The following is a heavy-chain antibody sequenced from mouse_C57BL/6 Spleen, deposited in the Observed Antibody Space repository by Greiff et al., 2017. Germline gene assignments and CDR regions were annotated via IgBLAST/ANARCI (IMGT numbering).Heavy chain of an antibody. Sequence: QVQLQQSGAELVKPGASVKISCKASGYAFSSYWMNWVKQRPGKGLVWIGQIYPGDGDTNYNGKFKGKATLTADKSSSTAYMQLSSLTSEDSAVYFCARSGLGRGCYYYAMDYWGQGTSVTVSS. V-gene: IGHV1-80*01. J-gene: IGHJ4*01. CDR3: ARSGLGRGCYYYAMDY. CDR2: IYPGDGDT. CDR1: GYAFSSYW. D-gene: IGHD4-1*01.